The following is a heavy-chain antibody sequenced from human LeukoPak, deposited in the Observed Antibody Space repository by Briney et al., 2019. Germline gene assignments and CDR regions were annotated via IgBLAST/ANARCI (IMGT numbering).Heavy chain of an antibody. CDR3: AREGRNTMVRGVTN. D-gene: IGHD3-10*01. J-gene: IGHJ4*02. V-gene: IGHV4-4*07. Sequence: PSETLSLTCTVSGGSISSYYWSWIRQPAGKGLEWIGRIYTSGSTNYNPSLKSRVTMSVDTSKNQFSLKLSSVTAADTAVYYCAREGRNTMVRGVTNWGQGTLVTVSS. CDR2: IYTSGST. CDR1: GGSISSYY.